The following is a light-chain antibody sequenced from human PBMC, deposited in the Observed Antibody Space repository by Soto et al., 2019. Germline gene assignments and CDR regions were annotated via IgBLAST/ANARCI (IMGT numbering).Light chain of an antibody. CDR3: QQYGNSPYT. CDR2: GAS. CDR1: QSISSDY. Sequence: EVVLTQSPDTLSLSPGERATLSCRASQSISSDYLVWYQQKPGQAPRLLIYGASSRATGIPDRFSGSGSGTDFTLTIYRLEPEDFAVYYCQQYGNSPYTFGQGTKVDIK. V-gene: IGKV3-20*01. J-gene: IGKJ2*01.